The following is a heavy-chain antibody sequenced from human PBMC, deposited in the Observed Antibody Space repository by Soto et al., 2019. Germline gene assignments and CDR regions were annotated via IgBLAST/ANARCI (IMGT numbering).Heavy chain of an antibody. J-gene: IGHJ4*02. CDR2: ISWNSGSI. CDR1: GFTFDDYA. V-gene: IGHV3-9*01. CDR3: AKGDSSSWYYFDY. D-gene: IGHD6-13*01. Sequence: PVGSVRLSCAASGFTFDDYAMHWVRQAPGKGLEWVSGISWNSGSIGYADSVKGRFTISRDNAKNSLYLQMNSLRAEDTALYYCAKGDSSSWYYFDYWGQGTLVTVSS.